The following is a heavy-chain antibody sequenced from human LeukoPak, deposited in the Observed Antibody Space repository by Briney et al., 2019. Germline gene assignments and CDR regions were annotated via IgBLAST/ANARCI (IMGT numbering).Heavy chain of an antibody. CDR2: ISSSSSTI. Sequence: GGSLRLSCAASGFTFSSYSMNWVRQAPGKGLEWVSYISSSSSTIYYADSVKGRFTISRDNAKSSLYLQMNSLRAEDTAVYYCSSIAAAGKEYDYWGQGTLVTVSS. CDR3: SSIAAAGKEYDY. V-gene: IGHV3-48*04. CDR1: GFTFSSYS. J-gene: IGHJ4*02. D-gene: IGHD6-13*01.